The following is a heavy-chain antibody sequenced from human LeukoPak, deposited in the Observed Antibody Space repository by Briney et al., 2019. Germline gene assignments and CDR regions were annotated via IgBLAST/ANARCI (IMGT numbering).Heavy chain of an antibody. CDR3: ARATGAFVPAASGGGVDV. D-gene: IGHD2-2*01. J-gene: IGHJ6*02. Sequence: GGSLRLSCAASGFTFSSYWMNWVRQAPGKGLEWVANIKQDGSEKYYVDSVKGRFTISRDNAKNSLYLQMNSLRAEDTAVYYCARATGAFVPAASGGGVDVWGQGTTVTVSS. V-gene: IGHV3-7*03. CDR2: IKQDGSEK. CDR1: GFTFSSYW.